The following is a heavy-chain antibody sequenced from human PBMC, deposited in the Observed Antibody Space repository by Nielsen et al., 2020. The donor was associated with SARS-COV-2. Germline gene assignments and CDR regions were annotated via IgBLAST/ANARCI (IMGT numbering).Heavy chain of an antibody. J-gene: IGHJ4*02. CDR1: GASVSSGDYY. V-gene: IGHV4-61*08. CDR3: ARGLGKLLAPDY. Sequence: SETLSLTCTVSGASVSSGDYYWSWVRQPPGKGLEWIGFIYYSGYSSYNPSLKRRPTILLDTSTNQFSLKLSSVTAADTAVYYCARGLGKLLAPDYWGQGTLVTVSS. CDR2: IYYSGYS. D-gene: IGHD6-19*01.